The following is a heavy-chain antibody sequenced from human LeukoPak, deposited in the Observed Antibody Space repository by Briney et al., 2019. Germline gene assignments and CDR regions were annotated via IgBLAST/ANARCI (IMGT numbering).Heavy chain of an antibody. CDR2: FCHSGST. CDR1: GYSISSGYY. V-gene: IGHV4-38-2*01. Sequence: PSETLSLTCAVSGYSISSGYYWGWIRQPPGKGLEWIGTFCHSGSTYYNPSLKSRVTISVDTSKNQFSLKLSSVTAADTAVYYCARVGSRDGYNFDYWGQGTLVTVSS. D-gene: IGHD5-24*01. CDR3: ARVGSRDGYNFDY. J-gene: IGHJ4*02.